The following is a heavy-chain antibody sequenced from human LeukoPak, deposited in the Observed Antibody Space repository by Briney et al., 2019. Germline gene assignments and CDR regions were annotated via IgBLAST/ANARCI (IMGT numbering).Heavy chain of an antibody. CDR2: INPNSGGT. D-gene: IGHD6-19*01. Sequence: ASVKVSCKASGHTFTGYYMHWVRQAPGQGLEWMGWINPNSGGTNYAQKFQGRVTMTRDTSTSTVYMELSSLRSEDTAVYYCARAVAVLYYSDYWGQGTLVTVSS. CDR3: ARAVAVLYYSDY. CDR1: GHTFTGYY. V-gene: IGHV1-2*02. J-gene: IGHJ4*02.